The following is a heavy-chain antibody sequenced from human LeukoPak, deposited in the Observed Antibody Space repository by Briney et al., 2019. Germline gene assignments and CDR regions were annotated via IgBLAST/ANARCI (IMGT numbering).Heavy chain of an antibody. J-gene: IGHJ4*02. CDR3: ARGGNSSWDY. Sequence: GGSLRLSCAASGFLFSNYWMSWVRQAPGKGLEWVANIKPDGTEKYYVDSLKGRFTISRDNAKNSLYLQMNGLRVEDTAVYYCARGGNSSWDYWGQGALVTVSS. V-gene: IGHV3-7*01. CDR2: IKPDGTEK. CDR1: GFLFSNYW. D-gene: IGHD6-6*01.